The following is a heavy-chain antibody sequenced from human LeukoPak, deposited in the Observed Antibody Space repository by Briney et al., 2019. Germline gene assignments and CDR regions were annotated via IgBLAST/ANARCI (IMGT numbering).Heavy chain of an antibody. D-gene: IGHD6-19*01. Sequence: PGGSLRLSCAASGFTFSSYAMSWVRQAPGKGLEWVSAISGSGGSTYYADSVKGRFTISRGNAKNSLYLQMNSLRAEDTAVYYCARDSSGWYYFDYWGQGILVTVSS. J-gene: IGHJ4*02. CDR3: ARDSSGWYYFDY. V-gene: IGHV3-23*01. CDR1: GFTFSSYA. CDR2: ISGSGGST.